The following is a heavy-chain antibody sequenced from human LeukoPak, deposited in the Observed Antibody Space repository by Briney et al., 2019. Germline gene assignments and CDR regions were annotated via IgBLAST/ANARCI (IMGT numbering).Heavy chain of an antibody. CDR3: AKESQLELHLNYFDY. V-gene: IGHV3-23*01. D-gene: IGHD1-7*01. CDR2: ISGSGGST. Sequence: PGGSLRLSCAASGFTFSSYAMGWVRQAPGKGLEWVSAISGSGGSTYYADSVKGRFTISRDNSKNTLYLQMNSLRAEDTAVYYCAKESQLELHLNYFDYWGQGTLVTVSS. J-gene: IGHJ4*02. CDR1: GFTFSSYA.